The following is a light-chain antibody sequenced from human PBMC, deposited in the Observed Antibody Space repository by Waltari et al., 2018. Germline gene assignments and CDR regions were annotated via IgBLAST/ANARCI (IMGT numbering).Light chain of an antibody. CDR2: GTS. J-gene: IGKJ1*01. CDR3: QQSGSSPWT. CDR1: HSVTY. V-gene: IGKV3-20*01. Sequence: EIVLTQSPGTLSLSPGERATLSCRASHSVTYLAWYQQKPGQAPRLLIFGTSSRATDIPDRFSVSGSGTDFTLTISRLEPKDFAVYYCQQSGSSPWTFGQGTKVEIK.